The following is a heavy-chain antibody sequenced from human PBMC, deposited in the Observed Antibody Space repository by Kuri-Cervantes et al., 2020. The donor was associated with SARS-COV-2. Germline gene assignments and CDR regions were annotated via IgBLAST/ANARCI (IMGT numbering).Heavy chain of an antibody. D-gene: IGHD3-16*01. CDR2: ISYDGSNK. V-gene: IGHV3-30-3*01. CDR3: ARALWPEDY. J-gene: IGHJ4*02. Sequence: GESLKISCAASGFTFSSYAMHWVRQAPGKGLEWVAVISYDGSNKYYADSVKGRFTISRDNSKNTLYLQMNSLRAEDTAVYYCARALWPEDYWGQGTLVTVSS. CDR1: GFTFSSYA.